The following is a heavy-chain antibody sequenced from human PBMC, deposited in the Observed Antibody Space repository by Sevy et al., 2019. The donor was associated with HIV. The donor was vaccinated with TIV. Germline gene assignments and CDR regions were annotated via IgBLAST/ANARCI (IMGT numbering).Heavy chain of an antibody. CDR3: ARGGSSFDY. V-gene: IGHV4-59*11. CDR2: FDYSGSA. CDR1: GGSISGHY. D-gene: IGHD6-13*01. Sequence: SETLSLTCAVSGGSISGHYWSWIRQSPGKGLEWIGYFDYSGSANYNPSLKSRVTISVDTSKNQFSLKLKSVTAADTAVYYCARGGSSFDYWGQGALVTVSS. J-gene: IGHJ4*02.